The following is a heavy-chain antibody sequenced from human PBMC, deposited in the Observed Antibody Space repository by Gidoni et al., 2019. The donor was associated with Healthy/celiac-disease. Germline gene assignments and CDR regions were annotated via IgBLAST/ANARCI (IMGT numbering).Heavy chain of an antibody. J-gene: IGHJ6*02. D-gene: IGHD2-2*01. CDR1: GFTFSSYS. CDR3: ARDGNPDAAALSEYYYGMDV. V-gene: IGHV3-21*01. CDR2: ISSSSSYI. Sequence: EVQLVESGGGLVTPGGSLRLSCAASGFTFSSYSMNWVRQAPGKGLEWVSSISSSSSYIYYADSVKGRFTISRDNAKNSLYLQMNSLRAEDTAVYYCARDGNPDAAALSEYYYGMDVWGQGTTVTVSS.